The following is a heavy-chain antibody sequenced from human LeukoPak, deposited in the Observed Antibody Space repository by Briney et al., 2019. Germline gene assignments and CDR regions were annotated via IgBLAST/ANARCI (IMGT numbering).Heavy chain of an antibody. D-gene: IGHD3-16*01. CDR1: GFTVSGNY. V-gene: IGHV3-66*01. CDR3: ARGFAGNLDY. J-gene: IGHJ4*02. CDR2: VYSGGGT. Sequence: PGGSLRLSCTASGFTVSGNYMNWVRQAPGKGLEWVSVVYSGGGTNYADSVKDRFIISKDNSKNMVYLQMNSLRVEDTAVYYCARGFAGNLDYWGQGTLVTVST.